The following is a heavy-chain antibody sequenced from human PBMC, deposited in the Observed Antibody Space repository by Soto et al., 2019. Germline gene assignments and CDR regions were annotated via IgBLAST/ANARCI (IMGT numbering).Heavy chain of an antibody. CDR2: IYYSGST. J-gene: IGHJ6*02. CDR3: ARQNTMVRGVPFSYYYGMDV. Sequence: QVQLQESGPGLVKPLQTLSLTCTVSGGSISSGGYYWRWIRQHPGKGLEWIGYIYYSGSTYYNPSLNSRVTISVDTSKSQFSLKLSTVTAADTAVYYCARQNTMVRGVPFSYYYGMDVWGQGTTVTVSS. CDR1: GGSISSGGYY. V-gene: IGHV4-31*03. D-gene: IGHD3-10*01.